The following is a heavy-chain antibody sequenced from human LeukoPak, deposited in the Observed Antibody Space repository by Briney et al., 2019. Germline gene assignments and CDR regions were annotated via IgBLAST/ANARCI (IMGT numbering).Heavy chain of an antibody. J-gene: IGHJ4*02. CDR2: ISERGGST. CDR1: GITLSNYG. Sequence: TGGSLRLSCVVSGITLSNYGMSWVRQAPGKGLEWVSGISERGGSTNYADSVKGRFIISRDTSKNTVYLQMNSLRVEDTAVYFCAKALEQETVIALDSWGQGTLVTVSS. D-gene: IGHD6-13*01. CDR3: AKALEQETVIALDS. V-gene: IGHV3-23*01.